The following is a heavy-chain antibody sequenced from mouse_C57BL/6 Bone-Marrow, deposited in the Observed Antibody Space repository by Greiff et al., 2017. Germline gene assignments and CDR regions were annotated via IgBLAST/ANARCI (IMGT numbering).Heavy chain of an antibody. Sequence: VQLQQSGAELVRPGASVKLSCTASGFNIKDDYMHWVKQRPEQGLEWIGWIDPENGDTEYASKFQGKATITADKSSSTAYMELRSLTSEDSAVYFCAKTAQVPLDYWGQGTTLTVSS. V-gene: IGHV14-4*01. CDR3: AKTAQVPLDY. CDR1: GFNIKDDY. D-gene: IGHD3-2*02. J-gene: IGHJ2*01. CDR2: IDPENGDT.